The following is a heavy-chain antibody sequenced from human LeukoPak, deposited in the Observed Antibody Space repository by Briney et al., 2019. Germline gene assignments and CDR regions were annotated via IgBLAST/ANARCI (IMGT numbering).Heavy chain of an antibody. Sequence: ASVKVSCKVSGYTLTELSMHWVRQTPGKGLEWMGVFEPEDGEAIYAQKFQDRVTMTEDTSTDTAFLELSSLRSEDTAVHYCATGSAYVLDWGQGTLVTVSS. CDR3: ATGSAYVLD. CDR2: FEPEDGEA. D-gene: IGHD3-10*01. CDR1: GYTLTELS. V-gene: IGHV1-24*01. J-gene: IGHJ4*02.